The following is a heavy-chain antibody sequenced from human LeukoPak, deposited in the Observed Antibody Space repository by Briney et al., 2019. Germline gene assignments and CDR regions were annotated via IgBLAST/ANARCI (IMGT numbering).Heavy chain of an antibody. CDR1: GYTFTSYG. CDR3: ARVTIAAAGTRGLDY. CDR2: INTNTGNP. J-gene: IGHJ4*02. Sequence: GASVKVSCKASGYTFTSYGISWVRQAPGQGLEWMGWINTNTGNPTYAQGFTGRFVFSLDTSVSTAYLQISSLKAEDTAVYYCARVTIAAAGTRGLDYWGQGTLVTVSS. V-gene: IGHV7-4-1*02. D-gene: IGHD6-13*01.